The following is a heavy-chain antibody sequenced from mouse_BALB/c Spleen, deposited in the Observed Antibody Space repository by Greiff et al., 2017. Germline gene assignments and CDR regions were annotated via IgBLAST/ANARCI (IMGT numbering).Heavy chain of an antibody. CDR3: ARRGQIYYYGSSYGWFAY. V-gene: IGHV3-2*02. CDR2: ISYSGST. D-gene: IGHD1-1*01. CDR1: GYSITSDYA. J-gene: IGHJ3*01. Sequence: EVKLMESGPGLVKPSQSLSLTCTVTGYSITSDYAWNWIRQFPGNKLEWMGYISYSGSTSYNPSLKSRISITRDTSKNQFFLQLNSVTTEDTATYYCARRGQIYYYGSSYGWFAYWGQGTLVTVSA.